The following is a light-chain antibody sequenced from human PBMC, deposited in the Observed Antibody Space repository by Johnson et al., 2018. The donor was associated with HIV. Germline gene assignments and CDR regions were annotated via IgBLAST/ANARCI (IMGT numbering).Light chain of an antibody. J-gene: IGLJ1*01. Sequence: QSVLTQPPSVSAAPGQKFTISCSGSSSNIGNNYVSWYQQLPGTAPKLLIYDNNKRPSGIPDRFSGSKSGTSATLGIPGLQPGDEADYYCGTWDSSLSAYVFGTGTKVTVL. V-gene: IGLV1-51*01. CDR1: SSNIGNNY. CDR2: DNN. CDR3: GTWDSSLSAYV.